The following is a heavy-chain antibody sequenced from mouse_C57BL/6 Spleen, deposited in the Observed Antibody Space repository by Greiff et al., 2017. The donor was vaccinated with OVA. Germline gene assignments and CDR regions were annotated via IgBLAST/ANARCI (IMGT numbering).Heavy chain of an antibody. J-gene: IGHJ2*01. CDR2: INPNNGGS. D-gene: IGHD1-1*01. CDR3: ARSYYGSSPPFDY. CDR1: GYTFTDYN. Sequence: VQLKQSGPELVKPGASVKMSCKASGYTFTDYNMHWVKQSPGKSLEWLGYINPNNGGSSYNQKFKGKATLTVNKSSSTAYMELRSLTSEDSAVYYCARSYYGSSPPFDYWGQGTTLTVSS. V-gene: IGHV1-22*01.